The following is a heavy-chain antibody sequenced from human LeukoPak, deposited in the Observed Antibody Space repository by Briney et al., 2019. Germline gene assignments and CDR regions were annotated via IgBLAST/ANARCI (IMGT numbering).Heavy chain of an antibody. CDR3: AKDGTGCGGDCYSDY. CDR2: ITYSGGNT. V-gene: IGHV3-23*01. Sequence: GGSLRLSCAASGFTFSSYGMSWVRQAPGKGLEWVSAITYSGGNTYYADSVKGRFTISRDNSKNTLYLQMNSLRAEDTAVYYCAKDGTGCGGDCYSDYWGQGALVTVSS. CDR1: GFTFSSYG. J-gene: IGHJ4*02. D-gene: IGHD2-21*02.